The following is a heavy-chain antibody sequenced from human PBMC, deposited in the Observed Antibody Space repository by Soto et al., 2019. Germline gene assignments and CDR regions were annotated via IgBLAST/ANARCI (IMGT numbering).Heavy chain of an antibody. CDR1: GYTFTSYD. J-gene: IGHJ4*02. Sequence: QVQLVQSGAEVKKPGASVKVSCKASGYTFTSYDINWVRQATGQGLEWMGYMNANDGDTGYAQKFQGRVTMTRDTSISTAYMELSSLGIDDTAVYYCARGGARGVITPAAYDWWGQGTLVTVSS. D-gene: IGHD2-2*01. CDR3: ARGGARGVITPAAYDW. V-gene: IGHV1-8*01. CDR2: MNANDGDT.